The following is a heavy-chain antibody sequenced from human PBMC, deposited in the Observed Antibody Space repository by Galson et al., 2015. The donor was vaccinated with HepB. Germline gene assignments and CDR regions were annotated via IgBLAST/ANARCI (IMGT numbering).Heavy chain of an antibody. Sequence: SETLSLTCTVSGGSISSSSYYWGWIRQPPGKGLEWIGSIYYSGSTYYNPSLKSRVTISVDTSKNQFSLKLSSVTAADTAVYYCARDCRGCVAALIDYWGQGTLVTVSS. CDR2: IYYSGST. D-gene: IGHD2-21*01. J-gene: IGHJ4*02. V-gene: IGHV4-39*07. CDR1: GGSISSSSYY. CDR3: ARDCRGCVAALIDY.